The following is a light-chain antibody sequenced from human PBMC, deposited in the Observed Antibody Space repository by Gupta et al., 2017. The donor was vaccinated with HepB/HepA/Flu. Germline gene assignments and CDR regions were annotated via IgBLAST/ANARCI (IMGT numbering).Light chain of an antibody. V-gene: IGKV1-17*01. Sequence: DIQMTQSPSSLSASVGERVTITCRASKGIRNDLGGYQRKPGKAPKRLIYAASSLQSGVPSRFSCSGAGTEFTLTISSLQPEDFATYCCLQHNSYPWTFGQGTKVEIK. CDR1: KGIRND. CDR2: AAS. CDR3: LQHNSYPWT. J-gene: IGKJ1*01.